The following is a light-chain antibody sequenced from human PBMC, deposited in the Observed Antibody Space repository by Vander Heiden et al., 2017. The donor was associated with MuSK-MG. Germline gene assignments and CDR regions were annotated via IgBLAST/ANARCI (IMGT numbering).Light chain of an antibody. V-gene: IGLV1-44*01. J-gene: IGLJ2*01. Sequence: QSVLTQPPSASGTPGQRVTISCSVSSPNIGSNPVNWYQQLPGTAPKLLIYSNNQRPSGVPDRFSGSKAGTSASLAISGLQSEDEADYYCAAWDDSLNGLVFGGGTKLTVL. CDR1: SPNIGSNP. CDR3: AAWDDSLNGLV. CDR2: SNN.